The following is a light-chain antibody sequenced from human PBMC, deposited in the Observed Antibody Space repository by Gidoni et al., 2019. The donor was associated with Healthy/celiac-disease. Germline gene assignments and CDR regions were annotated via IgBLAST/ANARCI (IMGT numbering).Light chain of an antibody. CDR2: DAS. CDR3: QQRSNWPLT. J-gene: IGKJ5*01. V-gene: IGKV3-11*01. CDR1: QSVSSY. Sequence: EIVLTQSPATLSLSPGERATLSCRASQSVSSYLAWYQQKPGQAPRLLLYDASNRATGIPARFSGSGSGTDFTLTISSLEPADFAVYYCQQRSNWPLTFXQXTRLEIK.